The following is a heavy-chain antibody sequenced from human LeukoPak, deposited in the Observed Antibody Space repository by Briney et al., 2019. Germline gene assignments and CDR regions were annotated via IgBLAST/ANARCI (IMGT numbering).Heavy chain of an antibody. Sequence: GESLKISCKGSGYSFTSYWIGWVRQMPGKDLEWMGIIYPGDSDTRYSPSFQGQVTISADKSISTAYLQWSSLKASDTAMYFCARPPDSCTSISCYSRYWGQGTLVTVSS. CDR3: ARPPDSCTSISCYSRY. CDR1: GYSFTSYW. D-gene: IGHD2-2*01. CDR2: IYPGDSDT. J-gene: IGHJ4*02. V-gene: IGHV5-51*01.